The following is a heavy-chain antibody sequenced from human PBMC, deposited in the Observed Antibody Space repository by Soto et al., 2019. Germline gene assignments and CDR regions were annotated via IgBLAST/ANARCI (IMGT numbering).Heavy chain of an antibody. V-gene: IGHV1-24*01. CDR2: FDPEDGET. CDR1: GYTLTELS. Sequence: ASVKGSCKVSGYTLTELSMHWVRRAPGKGLEWMGGFDPEDGETIYAQKFQGRVTMTEDTSTDTAYMELSSLRSEDTAVYYCARFLDGITMITVTAFDIWGQGTMVTVSS. D-gene: IGHD3-22*01. J-gene: IGHJ3*02. CDR3: ARFLDGITMITVTAFDI.